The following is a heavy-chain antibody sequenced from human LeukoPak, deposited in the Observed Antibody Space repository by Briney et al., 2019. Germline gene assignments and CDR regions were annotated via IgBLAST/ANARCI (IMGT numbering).Heavy chain of an antibody. CDR2: IYYSGST. CDR1: GGSFSGYY. Sequence: SETLSLTCAVYGGSFSGYYWSWIRQPPGKGLEWIGYIYYSGSTNYNPSLKSRVTISVDTSKNQFSLKLSSVTAADTAVYYCARDDYGDYYFDYWGQGTLVTVSS. D-gene: IGHD4-17*01. CDR3: ARDDYGDYYFDY. J-gene: IGHJ4*02. V-gene: IGHV4-59*01.